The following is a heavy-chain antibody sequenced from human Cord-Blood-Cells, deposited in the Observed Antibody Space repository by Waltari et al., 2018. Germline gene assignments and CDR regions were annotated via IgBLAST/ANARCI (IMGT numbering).Heavy chain of an antibody. CDR2: ILYCGINK. J-gene: IGHJ6*02. Sequence: QVQLVESGGGVVQPGRSLLLSRPATGFTFSRYGLPWVSQAPVKGLAEGAVILYCGINKYYADSVKVRFYISRDKSKTTLYLQMNSLIAEDTAVYYCARDPRLTIFVVVISYYYYGMDVWGQGTTVTVSS. D-gene: IGHD3-3*01. CDR3: ARDPRLTIFVVVISYYYYGMDV. V-gene: IGHV3-33*01. CDR1: GFTFSRYG.